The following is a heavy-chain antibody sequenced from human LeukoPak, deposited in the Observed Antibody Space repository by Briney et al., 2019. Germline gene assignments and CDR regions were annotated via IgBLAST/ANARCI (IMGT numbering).Heavy chain of an antibody. V-gene: IGHV4-39*01. J-gene: IGHJ6*02. Sequence: SETLSLTCTVSGASISSSDSYWSWIRQPPGKGLDWIGSIYRRGSTSYNPSLKSRVTVSEDMSKNHFSLRLSSVTAADTAVYYCARHVQDLGIKVWGQGTTVTVSS. CDR1: GASISSSDSY. CDR3: ARHVQDLGIKV. CDR2: IYRRGST.